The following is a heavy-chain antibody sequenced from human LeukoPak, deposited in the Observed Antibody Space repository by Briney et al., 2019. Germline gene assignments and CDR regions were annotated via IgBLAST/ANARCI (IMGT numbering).Heavy chain of an antibody. Sequence: GGSLRLSCAVSGFTFSGFWKSWSRQARGKGLEWVASISSDGNEGYYADVVKGRFTISRDNAKNSLYLQINSLRAEDTAVYYCARSSYSSSSSVWGQGTMVTVSS. CDR2: ISSDGNEG. D-gene: IGHD6-6*01. J-gene: IGHJ3*01. CDR1: GFTFSGFW. V-gene: IGHV3-7*03. CDR3: ARSSYSSSSSV.